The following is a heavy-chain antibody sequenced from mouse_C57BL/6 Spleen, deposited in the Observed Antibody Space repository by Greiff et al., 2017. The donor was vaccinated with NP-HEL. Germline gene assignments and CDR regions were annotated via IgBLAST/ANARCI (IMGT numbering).Heavy chain of an antibody. Sequence: QVHVKQSGPELVKPGASVKLSCKASGYTFTSYDINWVKQRPGQGLEWIGWIYPRDGSTKYNEKFKGKATLTVDTSSSTAYMELHSLTSEDSAVYFCARRYDGYYDYAMDYWGQGTSVTVSS. D-gene: IGHD2-3*01. CDR2: IYPRDGST. V-gene: IGHV1-85*01. J-gene: IGHJ4*01. CDR3: ARRYDGYYDYAMDY. CDR1: GYTFTSYD.